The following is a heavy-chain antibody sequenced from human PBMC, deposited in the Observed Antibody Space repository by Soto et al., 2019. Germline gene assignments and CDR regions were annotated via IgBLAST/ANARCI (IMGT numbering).Heavy chain of an antibody. CDR3: SRGFKTNFDY. CDR1: GDSVSSNSAA. V-gene: IGHV6-1*01. J-gene: IGHJ4*02. CDR2: TYYRSKWYN. Sequence: SQTLSLTCAISGDSVSSNSAAWNWIRQSPSRGLEWLGRTYYRSKWYNDYAISVKSRMTINPDTSKNQFSLQLNSVTPDDTAVYYCSRGFKTNFDYWGQGTLVTVSS.